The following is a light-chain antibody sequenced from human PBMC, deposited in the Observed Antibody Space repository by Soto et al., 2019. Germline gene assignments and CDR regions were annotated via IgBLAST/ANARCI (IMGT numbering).Light chain of an antibody. CDR1: QSVSSN. Sequence: IVLTQSPATPSVSPGERATLSCRASQSVSSNVAWYQHKPGQAPRLLIYGASFRATGMPARFSGSGFGTEFTLTISSLQSEDFAVYYCQQYNNWPRTFGQGTKVDIK. V-gene: IGKV3-15*01. J-gene: IGKJ1*01. CDR3: QQYNNWPRT. CDR2: GAS.